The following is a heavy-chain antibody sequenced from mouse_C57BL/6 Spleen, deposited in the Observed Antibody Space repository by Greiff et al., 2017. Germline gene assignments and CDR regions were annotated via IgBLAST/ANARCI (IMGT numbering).Heavy chain of an antibody. D-gene: IGHD2-3*01. J-gene: IGHJ1*03. CDR1: GYTFTSYW. CDR3: ARDGSGDV. V-gene: IGHV1-69*01. Sequence: VQLQQPGAELVMPGASVKLSCKASGYTFTSYWMHWVKKRPGQGLEWIGEIDPSDSYTNYNQKFKGKSTLTVDKSSSTAYMQLSSLTSEDSAVYYCARDGSGDVWGTGTTVTVSS. CDR2: IDPSDSYT.